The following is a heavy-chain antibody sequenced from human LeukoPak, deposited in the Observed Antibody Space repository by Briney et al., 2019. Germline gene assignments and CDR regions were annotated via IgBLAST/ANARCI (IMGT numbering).Heavy chain of an antibody. CDR1: GFTFSDYY. V-gene: IGHV3-11*01. Sequence: GGSLRLSCAASGFTFSDYYMSWIRQAPGKGLEWVSYISSSGSTIYYADSVKGRFTISRDNAKTSLYLQMNSLRAEDTALYYCAKGDVEMATIYHFDYWGQGTLVTVSS. D-gene: IGHD5-24*01. CDR3: AKGDVEMATIYHFDY. J-gene: IGHJ4*02. CDR2: ISSSGSTI.